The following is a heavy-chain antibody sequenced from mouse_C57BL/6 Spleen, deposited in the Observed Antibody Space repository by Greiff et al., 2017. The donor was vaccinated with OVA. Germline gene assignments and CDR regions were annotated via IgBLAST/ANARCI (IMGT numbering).Heavy chain of an antibody. Sequence: VQLQQSGPELVKPGASVKISCKASGYSFTSYYIHWVKQRPGQGLEWIGWIYPGSGNTKYNEKFKGKATLTAHTSSSTAYMQLSSLTSEDSAVYYCAREDYPTWFAYWGQGTLVTVSA. CDR2: IYPGSGNT. D-gene: IGHD2-4*01. J-gene: IGHJ3*01. CDR3: AREDYPTWFAY. CDR1: GYSFTSYY. V-gene: IGHV1-66*01.